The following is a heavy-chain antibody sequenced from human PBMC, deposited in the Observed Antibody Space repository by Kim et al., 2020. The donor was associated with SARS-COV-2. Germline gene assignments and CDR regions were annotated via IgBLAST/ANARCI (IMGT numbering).Heavy chain of an antibody. CDR3: ARVNYDSPGCY. CDR2: IIGDGSVK. Sequence: GGSLILSCAASGFRFSSYWMSWVRQAPGKGLEWVANIIGDGSVKYYLESVKGRFTISRDNANNSVYLQMHSLRAEDTAVYYCARVNYDSPGCYWGQGTLVIVSS. CDR1: GFRFSSYW. J-gene: IGHJ4*02. V-gene: IGHV3-7*01. D-gene: IGHD3-22*01.